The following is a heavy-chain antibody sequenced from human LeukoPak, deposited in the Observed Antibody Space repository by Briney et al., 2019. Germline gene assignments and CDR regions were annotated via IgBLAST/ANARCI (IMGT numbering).Heavy chain of an antibody. V-gene: IGHV3-20*04. CDR3: ARVPLISSGYHDY. CDR2: INWNGDRT. CDR1: GFTFDDYG. J-gene: IGHJ4*02. D-gene: IGHD3-22*01. Sequence: AGGSLRLSCAASGFTFDDYGMSWVRQAPGKGLEWVSGINWNGDRTGYADSVKGRFTISRDNAKKSLYLQMNSLRAEDTALYYCARVPLISSGYHDYWGQGTLVTVSS.